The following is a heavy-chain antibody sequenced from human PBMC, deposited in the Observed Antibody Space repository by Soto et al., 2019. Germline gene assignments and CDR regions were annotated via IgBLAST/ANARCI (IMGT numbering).Heavy chain of an antibody. V-gene: IGHV4-59*01. CDR3: ARGPAQLSYFDY. Sequence: SETLSLTCSVAGGSISTFYWSWIRQPPGKGLEWIGYIHYSGSTSYNPSLKSRVSISVDTSKNQASLNLNSVSDADAALYYCARGPAQLSYFDYWGRGTPVTVSS. J-gene: IGHJ4*02. CDR1: GGSISTFY. CDR2: IHYSGST. D-gene: IGHD1-1*01.